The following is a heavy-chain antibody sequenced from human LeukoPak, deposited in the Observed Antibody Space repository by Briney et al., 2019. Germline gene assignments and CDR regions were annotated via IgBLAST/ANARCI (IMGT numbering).Heavy chain of an antibody. CDR2: ISGSGGST. V-gene: IGHV3-23*01. CDR1: GFIFSSYG. J-gene: IGHJ5*02. D-gene: IGHD6-19*01. CDR3: AKSPQQWLASS. Sequence: GGSLRLSCAASGFIFSSYGMSWVRQAPGKGLEWVSAISGSGGSTYYADSVKGRFTISRDNSKNTLYLQMNSLRAEDTAVYYCAKSPQQWLASSWGQGTLVTVSS.